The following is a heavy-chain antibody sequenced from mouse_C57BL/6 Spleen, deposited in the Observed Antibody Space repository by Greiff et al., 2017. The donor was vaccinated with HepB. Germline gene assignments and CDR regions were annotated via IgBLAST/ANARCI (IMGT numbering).Heavy chain of an antibody. J-gene: IGHJ4*01. CDR1: GYAFSSYW. CDR3: ARSGYASYYYAMDD. V-gene: IGHV1-80*01. Sequence: VQLQQSGAELVKPGASVKISCKASGYAFSSYWMNWVKQRPGKGLEWIGQIYPGDGDTNYNGKFKGKATLTADKSSSTAYMQLSSLTSEDSAVYFCARSGYASYYYAMDDWGQGTSVTVSS. CDR2: IYPGDGDT. D-gene: IGHD2-2*01.